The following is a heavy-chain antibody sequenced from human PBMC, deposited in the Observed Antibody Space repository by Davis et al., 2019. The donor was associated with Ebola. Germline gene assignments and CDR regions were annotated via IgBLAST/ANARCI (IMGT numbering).Heavy chain of an antibody. Sequence: GESLKISCAASGFTFSNYWMHWVRQAPGKGLVWVSRINTDESSTNYADSVQGRFTISRDNAKNTLYLQMNSLRTEDTAVYYCAKGSVTIFGVAPDYYGMDVWGKGTTVTVSS. CDR1: GFTFSNYW. D-gene: IGHD3-3*01. CDR3: AKGSVTIFGVAPDYYGMDV. J-gene: IGHJ6*04. CDR2: INTDESST. V-gene: IGHV3-74*01.